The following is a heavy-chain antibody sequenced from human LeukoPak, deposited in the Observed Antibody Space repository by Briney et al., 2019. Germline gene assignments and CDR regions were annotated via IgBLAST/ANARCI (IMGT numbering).Heavy chain of an antibody. D-gene: IGHD4-17*01. CDR2: INSNSGGT. V-gene: IGHV1-2*02. CDR3: ARHMTTANNWFDH. CDR1: GYTFTGYY. Sequence: VASVTVSCKASGYTFTGYYMHWVRQAPGQGVEGMGWINSNSGGTNYEQRFQGRVIMTSDTSISTAYMELSRLRFDDTAVYYCARHMTTANNWFDHWGQGTLVTVSS. J-gene: IGHJ5*02.